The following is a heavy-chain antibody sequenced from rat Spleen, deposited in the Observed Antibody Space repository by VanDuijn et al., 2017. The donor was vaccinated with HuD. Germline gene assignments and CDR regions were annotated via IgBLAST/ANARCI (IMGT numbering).Heavy chain of an antibody. D-gene: IGHD1-4*01. CDR2: ITNTGGST. V-gene: IGHV5-31*01. Sequence: EVQLVESGGGLVQPGRSLKLSCVASGFTFNNYWMTWIRQAPGKGLEWVASITNTGGSTYYPDSVKGRFTISRDNAKSTLYLQMNSLRSEDTATYYCTRLFEYPLVMDAWGQGASVTVSS. CDR1: GFTFNNYW. CDR3: TRLFEYPLVMDA. J-gene: IGHJ4*01.